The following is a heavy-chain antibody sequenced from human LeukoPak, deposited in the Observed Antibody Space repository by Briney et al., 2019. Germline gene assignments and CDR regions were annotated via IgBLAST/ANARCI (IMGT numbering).Heavy chain of an antibody. Sequence: SETLSLTCTLSGGSISLGSFYWTWIRQPAGKGLEWIGFVYTRGTTNYYPSLKSRVTMSLDTSKNQFSLNLNSVTAADTAVYYCARASGRFTTDWAPWVGFDLWGQGTLVAVSS. CDR2: VYTRGTT. CDR1: GGSISLGSFY. D-gene: IGHD3-9*01. V-gene: IGHV4-61*02. J-gene: IGHJ4*02. CDR3: ARASGRFTTDWAPWVGFDL.